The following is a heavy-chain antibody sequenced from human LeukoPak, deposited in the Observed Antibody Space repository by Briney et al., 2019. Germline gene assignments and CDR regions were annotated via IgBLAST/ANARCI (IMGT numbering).Heavy chain of an antibody. V-gene: IGHV4-59*01. CDR2: IYYSGST. CDR1: GGSISSYY. CDR3: ARVSGYDWESFYDY. Sequence: KSSETLSLTCTVSGGSISSYYWSWIRQPPGKGLEWIEYIYYSGSTNYNPSLKSRVTISVDTSKNQFSLKLSSVTAADTAMYYCARVSGYDWESFYDYWGQGSLVTVSS. J-gene: IGHJ4*02. D-gene: IGHD5-12*01.